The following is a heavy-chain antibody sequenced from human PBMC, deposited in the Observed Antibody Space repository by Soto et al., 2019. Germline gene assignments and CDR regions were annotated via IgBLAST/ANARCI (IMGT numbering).Heavy chain of an antibody. D-gene: IGHD2-15*01. CDR3: TRPGRVNLYYYYGMDV. CDR2: IRSKANSYAT. Sequence: HGCSTRLCRAASGLSVWVSAVDGVCRANGKGLEWVGRIRSKANSYATAYAASVKGRFTISRDDSKNTAYLQMNSLKTEDTAVYYCTRPGRVNLYYYYGMDVWGQGSTVTVSS. V-gene: IGHV3-73*01. CDR1: GLSVWVSA. J-gene: IGHJ6*02.